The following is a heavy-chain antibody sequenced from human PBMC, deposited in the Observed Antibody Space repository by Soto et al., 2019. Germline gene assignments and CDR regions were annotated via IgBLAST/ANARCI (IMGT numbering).Heavy chain of an antibody. Sequence: EVQLLESGGGLVQPGGSLRLSCAASGFTFSSYAMSWVRQAPGKGLEWVSDISGSGGSTYYADSVKGRFTISRDTSKNTLYLEMNSLRAEDTAVYYCAKVVVVAGRQGYVYWGQGTLVTVSS. J-gene: IGHJ4*02. CDR2: ISGSGGST. V-gene: IGHV3-23*01. CDR3: AKVVVVAGRQGYVY. CDR1: GFTFSSYA. D-gene: IGHD2-15*01.